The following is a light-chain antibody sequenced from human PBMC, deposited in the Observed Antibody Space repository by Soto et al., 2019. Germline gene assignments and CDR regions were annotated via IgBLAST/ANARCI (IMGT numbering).Light chain of an antibody. CDR1: SSDVGGYNY. CDR2: EVS. V-gene: IGLV2-14*01. J-gene: IGLJ2*01. Sequence: QSALTQPASVSGSPGQSITISCTGTSSDVGGYNYVSWYQQHPGKAPKVMIYEVSHRPSGVSNRFSGSKSGNTASLTISGLQAEDEADYYCSSYTTSSPYLVFGGGTKLT. CDR3: SSYTTSSPYLV.